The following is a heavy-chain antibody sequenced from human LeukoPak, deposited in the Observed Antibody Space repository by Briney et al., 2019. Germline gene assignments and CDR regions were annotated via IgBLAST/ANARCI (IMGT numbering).Heavy chain of an antibody. CDR1: GFTFSSYS. D-gene: IGHD1-26*01. Sequence: GGSLRLSCAASGFTFSSYSMNWVRQAPGKGLEWVSSISSSSGYIYYADSVKGRFTISRDNAKNSLYLQMNSLRAEDTAVYYCARDRGGSYHTLTWGQGTLVTVSS. J-gene: IGHJ5*02. CDR3: ARDRGGSYHTLT. V-gene: IGHV3-21*01. CDR2: ISSSSGYI.